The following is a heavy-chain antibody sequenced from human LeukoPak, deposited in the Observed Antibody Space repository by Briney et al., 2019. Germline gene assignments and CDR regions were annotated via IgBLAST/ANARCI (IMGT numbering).Heavy chain of an antibody. CDR2: IYYSGST. D-gene: IGHD5-18*01. Sequence: TTSETLSLTCTVSGGSISSYYWSWIRQPPGKGLEWIGYIYYSGSTSYNPSLKSRVTISVDTSKNQFSLKLSSVTAADTAVYYCARSWIRLGYFDYWGQGTLVTVSS. V-gene: IGHV4-59*08. J-gene: IGHJ4*02. CDR3: ARSWIRLGYFDY. CDR1: GGSISSYY.